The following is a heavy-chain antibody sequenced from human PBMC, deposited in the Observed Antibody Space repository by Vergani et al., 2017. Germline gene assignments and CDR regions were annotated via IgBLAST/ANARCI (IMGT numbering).Heavy chain of an antibody. CDR3: AKLPSGRIVGPLYYFDS. CDR2: IKQDGSEK. D-gene: IGHD1-26*01. CDR1: GFTFSSYW. V-gene: IGHV3-7*03. Sequence: EVQLVESGGGLVQPGGSLRLSCAASGFTFSSYWMSWVRQAPGKGLEWVANIKQDGSEKYYVDSVKGRFTIFRDNSKNTLYLQMNSLRAEDTAVYYCAKLPSGRIVGPLYYFDSWGQGTLVTVSS. J-gene: IGHJ4*02.